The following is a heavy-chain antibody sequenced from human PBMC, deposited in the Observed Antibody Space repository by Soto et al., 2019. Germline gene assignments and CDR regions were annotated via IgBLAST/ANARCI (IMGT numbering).Heavy chain of an antibody. Sequence: ASVKVSCKASGGTFSSYAISWVRQAPGQGLEWMGGIIPIFGTANYAQKFQGRVTITADESTSTAYMELSSLRSEDTAVYYCGRDLIRFLEWSANYYYGMDVWGQGTTVTVSS. J-gene: IGHJ6*02. V-gene: IGHV1-69*13. D-gene: IGHD3-3*01. CDR1: GGTFSSYA. CDR2: IIPIFGTA. CDR3: GRDLIRFLEWSANYYYGMDV.